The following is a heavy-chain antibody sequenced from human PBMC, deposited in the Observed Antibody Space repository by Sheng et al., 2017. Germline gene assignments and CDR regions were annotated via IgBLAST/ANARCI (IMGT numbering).Heavy chain of an antibody. Sequence: QVQLAESGGGVVQPGRSLRLSCAASGFSFKSYVMHWVRQAPGKGLEWVAATWSDGNNKYYADSVKGRFTISRDNSKNTLYLQMNSLRAEDTAVYYCAREEVATSVNDYWGQGT. CDR2: TWSDGNNK. V-gene: IGHV3-33*01. J-gene: IGHJ4*02. CDR1: GFSFKSYV. D-gene: IGHD5-12*01. CDR3: AREEVATSVNDY.